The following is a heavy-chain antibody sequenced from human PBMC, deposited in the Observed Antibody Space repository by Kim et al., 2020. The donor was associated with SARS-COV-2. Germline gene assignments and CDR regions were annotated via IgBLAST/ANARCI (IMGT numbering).Heavy chain of an antibody. D-gene: IGHD3-10*01. J-gene: IGHJ6*02. CDR3: ARDRGAGADYYYYGMNV. CDR1: GFTFSDHY. CDR2: ISSSGSTI. Sequence: GGSLRLSCAASGFTFSDHYMSWIRQPPGKGLEWVSYISSSGSTINYADSVKGRFTISRDNAKNSLYLQMNSLRAEDTAVYYCARDRGAGADYYYYGMNVWGRETTVTVSS. V-gene: IGHV3-11*01.